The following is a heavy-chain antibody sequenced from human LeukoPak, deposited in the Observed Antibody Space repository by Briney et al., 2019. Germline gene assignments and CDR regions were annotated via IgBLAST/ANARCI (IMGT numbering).Heavy chain of an antibody. CDR1: GFTFSSYA. Sequence: PGGSLRLSCAASGFTFSSYAMSWVRQAPGKGLEWVSAISGSGGSTYYADSVKGRFTISRDNSKNTLYLQMNSLRAEDTAVYYCAREATTVVTPSPWFDPWGQGTLVTVSS. CDR3: AREATTVVTPSPWFDP. J-gene: IGHJ5*02. CDR2: ISGSGGST. V-gene: IGHV3-23*01. D-gene: IGHD4-23*01.